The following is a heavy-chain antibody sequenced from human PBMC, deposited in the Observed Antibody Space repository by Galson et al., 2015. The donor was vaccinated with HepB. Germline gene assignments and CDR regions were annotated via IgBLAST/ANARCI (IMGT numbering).Heavy chain of an antibody. Sequence: SLRLSCAASGFTFSSYPMTWVRQAPGKGLERVSATSGNGGSTFYADSVKGRFTISRDNSKNTLYLQMDSLRAEETAVYYCAKASRDSNYYFDCWGQGTLVTVSS. CDR3: AKASRDSNYYFDC. D-gene: IGHD4-11*01. CDR1: GFTFSSYP. CDR2: TSGNGGST. V-gene: IGHV3-23*01. J-gene: IGHJ4*02.